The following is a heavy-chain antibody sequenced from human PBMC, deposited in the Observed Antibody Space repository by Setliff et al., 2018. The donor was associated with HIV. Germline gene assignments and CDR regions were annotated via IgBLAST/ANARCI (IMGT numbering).Heavy chain of an antibody. CDR2: IKTDGGTT. CDR1: GFTFSTYD. J-gene: IGHJ4*02. V-gene: IGHV3-48*01. D-gene: IGHD3-16*01. Sequence: PGGSLRLSCAASGFTFSTYDMTWVRQAPGKGLEWLSYIKTDGGTTYDADAVEGRFTISRDNAKNSLYLQMDNLTVDDTAVYFCARGRCSDAACFFDYWGQGTLVTVSS. CDR3: ARGRCSDAACFFDY.